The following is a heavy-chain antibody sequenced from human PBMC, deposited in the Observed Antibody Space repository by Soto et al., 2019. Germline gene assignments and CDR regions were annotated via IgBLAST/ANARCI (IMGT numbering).Heavy chain of an antibody. CDR2: ISQSGNT. V-gene: IGHV4-34*01. Sequence: SETLSLTCSTYSGSFSGYYWSWIRQPPGKGLEWIGEISQSGNTNYSPSLKSRVSISIDTSKKQFSLNLASVSAADTAVYYCARAPKVSGSSQTRPDFWGQGTLVTVSS. D-gene: IGHD6-6*01. CDR1: SGSFSGYY. J-gene: IGHJ4*02. CDR3: ARAPKVSGSSQTRPDF.